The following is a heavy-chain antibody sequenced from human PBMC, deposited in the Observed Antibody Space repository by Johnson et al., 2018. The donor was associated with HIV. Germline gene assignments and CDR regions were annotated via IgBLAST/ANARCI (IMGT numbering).Heavy chain of an antibody. V-gene: IGHV3-30-3*01. CDR3: AREEGTDILTRGDACDI. CDR1: GFTFSS. D-gene: IGHD3-9*01. CDR2: ISSDVSNK. J-gene: IGHJ3*02. Sequence: QVQLVESGGGVVQPGRSLRLSCAASGFTFSSMHWDRQAPGKGLEWVAVISSDVSNKYYADSVKGRFTMSRDNAKKSLYLQMNSLRAEDTAVYYCAREEGTDILTRGDACDIWGQGTMVTVSP.